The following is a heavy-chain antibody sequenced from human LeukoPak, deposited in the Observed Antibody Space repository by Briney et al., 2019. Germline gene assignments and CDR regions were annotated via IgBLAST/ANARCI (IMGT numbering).Heavy chain of an antibody. CDR3: ARDPHYYDSSGYYGNDGMDV. CDR2: IYSGGST. V-gene: IGHV3-66*01. CDR1: GFTVSSNY. Sequence: GGSLRLSCAASGFTVSSNYMSWVRQAPGKGLECVSVIYSGGSTYYADSVKGRFTISRDNSKNTLYLQMNSLRAEDTAVYYCARDPHYYDSSGYYGNDGMDVWGQGTTVTVSS. D-gene: IGHD3-22*01. J-gene: IGHJ6*02.